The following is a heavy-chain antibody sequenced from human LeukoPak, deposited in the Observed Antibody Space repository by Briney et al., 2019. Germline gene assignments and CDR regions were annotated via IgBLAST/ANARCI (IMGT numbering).Heavy chain of an antibody. Sequence: PSETLSLTCTVSGGSISSYYWSWIRQPAGKGLEWIGRIYASGGANYNPSLKSRVTMSVDTSKNQLSLKVSSVTAADTAVYYCAREFSSVASAGTDYRGQGTLVTVSS. D-gene: IGHD6-13*01. CDR1: GGSISSYY. V-gene: IGHV4-4*07. J-gene: IGHJ4*02. CDR2: IYASGGA. CDR3: AREFSSVASAGTDY.